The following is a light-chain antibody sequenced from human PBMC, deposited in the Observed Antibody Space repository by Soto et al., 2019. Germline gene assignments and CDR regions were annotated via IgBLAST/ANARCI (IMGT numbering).Light chain of an antibody. Sequence: IHMTQSPSSLSASVGGTFTSTCRASQSISSYLNWYQQKPGKAPKLLIYAASSLQSGVPSRFSGSGSGTDFTLTISSLQPEDFATYYCQQSYSTPWTFGQGTKV. J-gene: IGKJ1*01. CDR2: AAS. V-gene: IGKV1-39*01. CDR1: QSISSY. CDR3: QQSYSTPWT.